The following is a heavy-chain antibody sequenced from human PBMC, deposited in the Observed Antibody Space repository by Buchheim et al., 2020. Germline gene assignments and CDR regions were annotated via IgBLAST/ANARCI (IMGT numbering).Heavy chain of an antibody. V-gene: IGHV3-7*01. J-gene: IGHJ4*02. CDR3: ARVDDTGYFDY. Sequence: EVQLVESGGDLVQPGGSLRLSCAASGFTFSSYWMSWVRQAPGKGLEWVAIIKQDGSEKYSVGSVKGRFTISRDNAKNSLYLQMNNVRAEDTAVYYCARVDDTGYFDYWGQGTL. CDR1: GFTFSSYW. CDR2: IKQDGSEK. D-gene: IGHD1-1*01.